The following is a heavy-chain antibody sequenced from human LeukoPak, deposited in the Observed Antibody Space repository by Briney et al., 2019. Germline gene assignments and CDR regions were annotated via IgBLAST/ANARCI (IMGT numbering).Heavy chain of an antibody. CDR2: ISWNSGSI. Sequence: GRSLRLSCAASGFTFDDYAMHWVRQAPGKGLEWVSGISWNSGSIGYADSVKGRFTISRDNAKNSLYLQMNSLRAEDTALYYCAKGLKGLKFDYRGEGTLVTVSS. V-gene: IGHV3-9*01. CDR1: GFTFDDYA. CDR3: AKGLKGLKFDY. D-gene: IGHD6-19*01. J-gene: IGHJ4*02.